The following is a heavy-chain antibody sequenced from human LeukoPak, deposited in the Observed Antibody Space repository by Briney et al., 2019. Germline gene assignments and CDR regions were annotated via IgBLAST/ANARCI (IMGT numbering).Heavy chain of an antibody. J-gene: IGHJ4*02. CDR3: ARDKAAAAGPSYPDY. CDR1: GGSISSSSYY. CDR2: IYYSGST. V-gene: IGHV4-39*07. Sequence: PSETLSLTCTVSGGSISSSSYYWGWIRQPPGKGLEWIGSIYYSGSTYYNPSLKSRVTISVDTSKNQFSLKLSSVTAADTAVYYCARDKAAAAGPSYPDYWGQGTLVTVSS. D-gene: IGHD6-13*01.